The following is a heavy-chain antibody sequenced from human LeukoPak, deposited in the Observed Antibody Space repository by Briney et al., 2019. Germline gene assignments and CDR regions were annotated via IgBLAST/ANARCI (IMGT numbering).Heavy chain of an antibody. J-gene: IGHJ4*02. Sequence: GGSLRLSCAASGFTFTSYAVSWVRQAPGKGLEWVSAISGGGISTYYADSVKGRFTISRDNSKNTLYLQMNSLRAEDTAVYYCATDRGIVVVPAAIEDYWGQGTPVTVSS. CDR1: GFTFTSYA. CDR3: ATDRGIVVVPAAIEDY. CDR2: ISGGGIST. V-gene: IGHV3-23*01. D-gene: IGHD2-2*01.